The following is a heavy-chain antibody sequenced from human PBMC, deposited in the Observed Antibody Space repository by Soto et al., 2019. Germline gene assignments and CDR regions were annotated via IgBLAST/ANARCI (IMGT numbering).Heavy chain of an antibody. D-gene: IGHD5-18*01. Sequence: PGGSLRLSCTASGFTFGDYAMSWFRQAPGKGLEWVGFIRSKAYGGTTEYAASVKGRFTISRDDSKSIAYLQMNSLKTEDTAVYYCFGNNQYSYGPYFDYWGQGTLVTVSS. CDR3: FGNNQYSYGPYFDY. CDR1: GFTFGDYA. V-gene: IGHV3-49*03. CDR2: IRSKAYGGTT. J-gene: IGHJ4*02.